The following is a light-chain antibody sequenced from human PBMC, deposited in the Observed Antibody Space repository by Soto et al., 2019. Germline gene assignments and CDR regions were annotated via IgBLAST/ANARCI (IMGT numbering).Light chain of an antibody. J-gene: IGLJ3*02. CDR3: SSYAGTNNLV. CDR2: EVS. V-gene: IGLV2-8*01. Sequence: QSALTQPPSASGSPGQSVTISCTGTSSDVGGYNYVSWYQQYPGKAPKIMIYEVSERPSGVPVRFSGSKSGNTDSLTVSGLQAEDEADYYCSSYAGTNNLVFGGGTKLTVL. CDR1: SSDVGGYNY.